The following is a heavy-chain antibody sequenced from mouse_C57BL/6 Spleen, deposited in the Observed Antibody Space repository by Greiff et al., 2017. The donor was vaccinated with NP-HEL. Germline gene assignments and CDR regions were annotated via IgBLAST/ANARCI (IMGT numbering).Heavy chain of an antibody. CDR3: ARGGKYYFDC. CDR1: GYAFSSSW. J-gene: IGHJ2*01. CDR2: IYPGDGDT. Sequence: QVQLQQSGPELVKPGASVQISCKASGYAFSSSWMNWVKQRPGKGLEWIGRIYPGDGDTNYNGKFKGKATLTADKSSSTAYMQLSRLTSEDSAVYFCARGGKYYFDCWGQGTTLTVSS. V-gene: IGHV1-82*01.